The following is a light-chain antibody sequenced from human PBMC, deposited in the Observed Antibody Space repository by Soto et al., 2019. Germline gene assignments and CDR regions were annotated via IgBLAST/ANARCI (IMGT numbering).Light chain of an antibody. J-gene: IGKJ2*01. CDR1: QNVNSN. CDR2: NVS. Sequence: EIAITHSPATLSGSPGQRATLSCRANQNVNSNLAWYQQKPGHAPSLLMYNVSTRATGFPARFSGSGSGTEFTLTISSLQSEDSAIYYCQQYNTLNTFGQGTKWIS. V-gene: IGKV3-15*01. CDR3: QQYNTLNT.